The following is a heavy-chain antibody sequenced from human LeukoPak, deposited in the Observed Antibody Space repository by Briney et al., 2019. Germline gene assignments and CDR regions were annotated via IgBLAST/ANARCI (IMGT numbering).Heavy chain of an antibody. V-gene: IGHV4-34*01. Sequence: PSETLSLTCAVDGGSFSGYYWSWIRQPPGKGLESIGSIYYSGSTYYHPSLKSRVTIFVDTSKNQFSLKLSSVTAADTAVYSCARLRYSSGWRFDYWGQGTLVTVSS. CDR2: IYYSGST. CDR3: ARLRYSSGWRFDY. D-gene: IGHD6-19*01. J-gene: IGHJ4*02. CDR1: GGSFSGYY.